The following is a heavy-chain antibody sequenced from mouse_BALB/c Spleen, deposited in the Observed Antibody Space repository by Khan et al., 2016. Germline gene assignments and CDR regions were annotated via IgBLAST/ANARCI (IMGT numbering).Heavy chain of an antibody. V-gene: IGHV3-1*02. Sequence: EVQLQESGPDLVKPSQSLSLTCTVTGYSITSGYSWPWIRQFPGNKLEWMGYIHYSGNTNYNPSLKRLISTTRDTTNNQFFLHLNSETTEDTATYYGARVYGNYDFTYWGQGTLVTVAA. D-gene: IGHD2-1*01. CDR1: GYSITSGYS. CDR3: ARVYGNYDFTY. CDR2: IHYSGNT. J-gene: IGHJ3*01.